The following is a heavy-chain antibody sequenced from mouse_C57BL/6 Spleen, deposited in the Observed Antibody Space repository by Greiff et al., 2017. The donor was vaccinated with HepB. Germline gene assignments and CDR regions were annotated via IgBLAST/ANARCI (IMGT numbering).Heavy chain of an antibody. D-gene: IGHD3-3*01. V-gene: IGHV1-80*01. J-gene: IGHJ2*01. CDR1: GYAFSSYW. Sequence: VKLQESGAELVKPGASVKISCKASGYAFSSYWMNWVKQRPGKGLEWIGQIYPGDGDTNYNGKFKGKATLTADKSSSTAYMQLSSLTSEDSAVYFCARSRGLVYYFDYWGQGTTLTVSS. CDR3: ARSRGLVYYFDY. CDR2: IYPGDGDT.